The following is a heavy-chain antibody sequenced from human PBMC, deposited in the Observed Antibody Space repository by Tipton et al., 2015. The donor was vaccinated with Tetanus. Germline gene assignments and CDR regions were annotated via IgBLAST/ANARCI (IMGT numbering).Heavy chain of an antibody. J-gene: IGHJ3*02. V-gene: IGHV4-61*01. D-gene: IGHD3-22*01. Sequence: TLSLTCTVSGGSVSSGSYYWSWIRQPPGKGLEWIGYIYYSGSTNYNPSLKSRVTISVDTSKNQFSLKLSSVNAADTAVYYCAREGYYDSSGYYYKFAFDIWGQGTMVTVSS. CDR1: GGSVSSGSYY. CDR3: AREGYYDSSGYYYKFAFDI. CDR2: IYYSGST.